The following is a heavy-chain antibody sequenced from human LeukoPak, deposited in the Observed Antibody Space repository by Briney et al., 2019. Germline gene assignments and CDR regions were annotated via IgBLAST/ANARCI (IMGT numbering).Heavy chain of an antibody. CDR2: ISGSGDNI. CDR3: AKGSYYDSSGSFYFDY. V-gene: IGHV3-23*01. D-gene: IGHD3-22*01. Sequence: GGSLRLSCAASGFTFSSYAMSWVRQAPGKGLEWVSGISGSGDNIYYADSVKGRFTISRDNSKNTLYVQVNSLGTEDTAAYYCAKGSYYDSSGSFYFDYWGQGTLDTVSS. CDR1: GFTFSSYA. J-gene: IGHJ4*02.